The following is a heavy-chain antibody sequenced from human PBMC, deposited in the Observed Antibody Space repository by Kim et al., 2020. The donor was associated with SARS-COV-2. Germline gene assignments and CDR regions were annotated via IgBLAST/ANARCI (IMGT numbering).Heavy chain of an antibody. CDR2: IKQDGSEK. Sequence: GGSLRLSCAASGFTFSSYWMSWVRQAPGKGLEWVANIKQDGSEKYYVDSVKGRFTISRDNAKNSLYLQMNSLRAEDTAVYYCARVYYDSSGYYRGDYFDYWGQGTLVTVSS. CDR3: ARVYYDSSGYYRGDYFDY. D-gene: IGHD3-22*01. J-gene: IGHJ4*02. CDR1: GFTFSSYW. V-gene: IGHV3-7*01.